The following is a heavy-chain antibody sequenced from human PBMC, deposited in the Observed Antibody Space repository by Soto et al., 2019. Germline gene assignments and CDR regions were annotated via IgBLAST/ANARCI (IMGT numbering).Heavy chain of an antibody. CDR2: INGRGNYI. CDR1: GFTFSTYT. CDR3: VREYGKVGTNSAFDD. Sequence: PGGSLRLSCASSGFTFSTYTMNWVRQAPGKGLEWVSSINGRGNYIYYAESVKGRFTISRDNAKNSLYLQMDRLRAEDTALYYCVREYGKVGTNSAFDDWCLGALVTVSS. J-gene: IGHJ4*02. V-gene: IGHV3-21*01. D-gene: IGHD1-26*01.